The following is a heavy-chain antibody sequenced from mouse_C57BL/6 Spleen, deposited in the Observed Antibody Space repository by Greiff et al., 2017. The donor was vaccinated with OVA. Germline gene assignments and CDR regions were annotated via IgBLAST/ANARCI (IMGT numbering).Heavy chain of an antibody. CDR1: GFTFSSYA. Sequence: EVQLQESGGGLVKPGGSLKLSCAASGFTFSSYAMSWVRQTPEKRLEWVATISDGGSYTYYPDNVKGRFTISRDNAKNNLYLQMSHLKSEDTAMYYCARDQTGTGYYFDYWGQGTTHTVSS. V-gene: IGHV5-4*01. D-gene: IGHD4-1*01. CDR2: ISDGGSYT. J-gene: IGHJ2*01. CDR3: ARDQTGTGYYFDY.